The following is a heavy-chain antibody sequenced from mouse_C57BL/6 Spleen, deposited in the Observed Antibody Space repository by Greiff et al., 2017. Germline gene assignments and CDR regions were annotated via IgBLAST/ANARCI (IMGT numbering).Heavy chain of an antibody. Sequence: EVQLQQSGPELVKPGASVKIPCKASGYTFTDYNMDWVKQSHGKSLEWIGDINPNNGGTIYNQKFKGKATLTVDKSSSTAYMELRSLTSEDTAVYYCALGSSYPYYYAMDYWGQGASVTVSS. CDR3: ALGSSYPYYYAMDY. D-gene: IGHD1-1*01. J-gene: IGHJ4*01. CDR2: INPNNGGT. CDR1: GYTFTDYN. V-gene: IGHV1-18*01.